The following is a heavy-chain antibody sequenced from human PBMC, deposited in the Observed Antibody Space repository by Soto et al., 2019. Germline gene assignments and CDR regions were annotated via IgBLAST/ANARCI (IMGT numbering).Heavy chain of an antibody. D-gene: IGHD2-15*01. Sequence: QVQLVESGGGVVQPGRSLRLSCAASGFTFSSHGMHWVRQAPGKGLEWVALISYDGSKINYADSVKGRFTISRDNSKNTLYLQMNSLRAEDTAVYYCAKRGFCSGGSCYSFHFDSWGQGTLVTVSS. CDR1: GFTFSSHG. V-gene: IGHV3-30*18. CDR2: ISYDGSKI. J-gene: IGHJ4*02. CDR3: AKRGFCSGGSCYSFHFDS.